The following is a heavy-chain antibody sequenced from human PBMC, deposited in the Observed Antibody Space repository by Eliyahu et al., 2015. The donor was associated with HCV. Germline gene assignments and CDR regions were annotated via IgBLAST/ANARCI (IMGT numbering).Heavy chain of an antibody. J-gene: IGHJ4*02. CDR2: ISAHNGNT. CDR1: GHTFSSYG. Sequence: QVQLVQSGAEVKKPGASVKVSCKASGHTFSSYGISWVRQAPGQGLEWXGWISAHNGNTDYAQKFQGRVTMTTDTSTSTAYIELRSLRSDDTAVYYCARYGHEDSGSDRLDFWGQGTLVTVSS. V-gene: IGHV1-18*04. CDR3: ARYGHEDSGSDRLDF. D-gene: IGHD1-26*01.